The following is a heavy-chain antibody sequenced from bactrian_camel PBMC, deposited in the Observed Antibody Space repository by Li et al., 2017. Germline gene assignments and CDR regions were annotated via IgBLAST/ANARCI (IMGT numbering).Heavy chain of an antibody. CDR3: ATRTATWCALSETYYSP. CDR2: IPSDGKT. D-gene: IGHD2*01. V-gene: IGHV3S53*01. CDR1: GYTRC. J-gene: IGHJ4*01. Sequence: HVQLVESGGGPVQAGGTLRLSCAVSGYTRCMGWFRQAPGEEREGIAIIPSDGKTKYADYVKGRFTISKDNAENTLYLQMNTLKPDDTATYYCATRTATWCALSETYYSPWGQGTQVTVS.